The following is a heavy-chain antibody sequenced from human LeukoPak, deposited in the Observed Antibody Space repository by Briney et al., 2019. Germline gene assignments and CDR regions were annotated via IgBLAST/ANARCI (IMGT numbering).Heavy chain of an antibody. J-gene: IGHJ4*02. Sequence: SETLSLTCTVPGGSISSYYWSWIRQPPGKGLEWIGYIYYSGSTNYNPSLKSRVTISVDTSKNQFSLKLSSVTAADTAVYYCARVATVTTGFDYWGQGTLVTVSS. V-gene: IGHV4-59*01. CDR3: ARVATVTTGFDY. CDR1: GGSISSYY. D-gene: IGHD4-17*01. CDR2: IYYSGST.